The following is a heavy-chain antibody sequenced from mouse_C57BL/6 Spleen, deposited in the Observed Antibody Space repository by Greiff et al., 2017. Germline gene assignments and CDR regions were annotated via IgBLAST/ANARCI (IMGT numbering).Heavy chain of an antibody. CDR3: ARVGTPYNFFDY. D-gene: IGHD3-3*01. CDR2: IYPRSGNT. V-gene: IGHV1-81*01. Sequence: QVQLQQSGAELARPGASVKLSCKASGYTFTSYCISWVKQRTGQGLEWIGEIYPRSGNTYYNEKFKGKDTVTADKSSSTAYMELRSLTSEDSAVYFCARVGTPYNFFDYWGQGTTLTVSS. CDR1: GYTFTSYC. J-gene: IGHJ2*01.